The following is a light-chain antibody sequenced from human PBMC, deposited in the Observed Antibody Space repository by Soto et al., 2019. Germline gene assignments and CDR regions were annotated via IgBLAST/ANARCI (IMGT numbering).Light chain of an antibody. J-gene: IGKJ2*01. Sequence: EIVMTQSPATLSVSPGERATLSCRASQSISSNLAWYQQKPGQAPSLLIYAASTRATGIPARFSGSGSGTEFTLTISSLQSEDFAVYHCQQYNNWPNTFGQGTKLEIK. CDR3: QQYNNWPNT. CDR1: QSISSN. CDR2: AAS. V-gene: IGKV3-15*01.